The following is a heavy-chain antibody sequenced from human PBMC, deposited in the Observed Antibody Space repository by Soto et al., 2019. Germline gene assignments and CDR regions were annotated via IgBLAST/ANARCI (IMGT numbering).Heavy chain of an antibody. CDR1: GGSISSSSYY. V-gene: IGHV4-39*01. CDR3: ARHGPGYCSGGSCYQDAEYFQH. Sequence: QLQLQESGPGLVKPSETLSLTCTVSGGSISSSSYYWGWIRQPPGKGLEWIGSIDYSGSTYYNPSLKSRVTISVDTSKNQFSLKLSSVTAADTAVYYCARHGPGYCSGGSCYQDAEYFQHWGQGTLVTVSS. D-gene: IGHD2-15*01. J-gene: IGHJ1*01. CDR2: IDYSGST.